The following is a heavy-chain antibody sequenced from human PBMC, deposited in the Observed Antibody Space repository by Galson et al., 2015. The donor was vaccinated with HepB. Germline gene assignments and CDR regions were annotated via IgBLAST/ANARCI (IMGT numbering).Heavy chain of an antibody. D-gene: IGHD3-22*01. J-gene: IGHJ6*02. CDR1: GFTFSSYG. V-gene: IGHV3-30*18. Sequence: SLRLSCAASGFTFSSYGMHWVRQAPGKGPEWVAVISYDGSNKYYADSVKGRFTISRDNSKNTLYLQMNSLRAEDTAVYYCAKAGYYYDSSVRGGMDVWGQGTTVTVSS. CDR3: AKAGYYYDSSVRGGMDV. CDR2: ISYDGSNK.